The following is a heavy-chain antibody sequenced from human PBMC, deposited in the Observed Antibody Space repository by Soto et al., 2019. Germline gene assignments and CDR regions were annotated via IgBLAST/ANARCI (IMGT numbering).Heavy chain of an antibody. CDR1: GFTFSSYW. CDR3: ARAITDIVVVPAATVDY. V-gene: IGHV3-7*01. J-gene: IGHJ4*02. Sequence: GGSLRLSCAASGFTFSSYWMSWVRQAPGKGLEWVANINQDGSEKYYVDSVKGRFTISRDNAKNSLYLQMNSLRAEDTAVYYCARAITDIVVVPAATVDYWGQGTLVTVSS. CDR2: INQDGSEK. D-gene: IGHD2-2*01.